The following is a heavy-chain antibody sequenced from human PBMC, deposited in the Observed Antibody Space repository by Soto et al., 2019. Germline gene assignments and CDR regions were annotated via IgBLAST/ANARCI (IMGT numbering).Heavy chain of an antibody. CDR1: GFTFSSYS. Sequence: EVQLVESGGGLVKPGGSLRLSCAASGFTFSSYSMNWVRQAPGKGLEWVSSISSSSYIYYADSVKGRFTISRDNAKNSLYLQMNSLRAEDTAVYYCARAVGYCSGGGCYNYFDYWGQGTLVTVSS. CDR2: ISSSSYI. D-gene: IGHD2-15*01. J-gene: IGHJ4*02. V-gene: IGHV3-21*01. CDR3: ARAVGYCSGGGCYNYFDY.